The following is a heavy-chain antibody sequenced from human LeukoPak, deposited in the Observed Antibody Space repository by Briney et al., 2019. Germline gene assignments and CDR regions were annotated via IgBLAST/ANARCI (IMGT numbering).Heavy chain of an antibody. Sequence: GGSLRLSCAASGFIVSSNYISWVRQAPGKGLEWVANIKEDGSAKYYVDSVKGRFTISRGNAKNSLYLQMNSLRAEDTAVYYCVMDMDVWGQGTTVTVSS. CDR3: VMDMDV. V-gene: IGHV3-7*03. CDR1: GFIVSSNY. CDR2: IKEDGSAK. J-gene: IGHJ6*02.